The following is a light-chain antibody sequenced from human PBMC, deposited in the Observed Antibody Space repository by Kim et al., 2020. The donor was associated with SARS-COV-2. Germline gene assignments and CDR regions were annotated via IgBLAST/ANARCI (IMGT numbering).Light chain of an antibody. CDR1: QDISKW. V-gene: IGKV1-12*01. CDR3: RQAASFPLI. Sequence: QLTQSPSAVYAPIGDTVTITCRASQDISKWVAWYQQKPGKAPRFLIYAASSLRSGVPSRFSGSGSGTAFTLTINSLQSDDFATYYCRQAASFPLIFGGGTKLDIK. J-gene: IGKJ4*01. CDR2: AAS.